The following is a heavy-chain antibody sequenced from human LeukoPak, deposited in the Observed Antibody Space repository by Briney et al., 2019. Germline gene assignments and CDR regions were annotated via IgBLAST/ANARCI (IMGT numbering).Heavy chain of an antibody. Sequence: GGSLRLSCAASGFTFSSYGMHWVRQAPGKGLEWVAVIWYDGSNKYYADSVKGRFTISRDNSKNTLYLQMNSLRAEDTAVYYCARDLFTVVVAAPGIYYDGPFDYWGQGTLVTVSS. J-gene: IGHJ4*02. CDR1: GFTFSSYG. D-gene: IGHD2-15*01. V-gene: IGHV3-33*01. CDR3: ARDLFTVVVAAPGIYYDGPFDY. CDR2: IWYDGSNK.